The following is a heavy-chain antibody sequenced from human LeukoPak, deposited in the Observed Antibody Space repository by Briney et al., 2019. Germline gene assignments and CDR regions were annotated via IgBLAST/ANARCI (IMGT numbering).Heavy chain of an antibody. Sequence: GGSLRLSCAASGFTFSSYGMHWVRQAPGKGLEWVAVISYDGSNKYYADSVKGRFTISRDNSKNTLYLQMNSLRAEDTAVYYCARATVTTLGFDYWGQGTLVTVSS. CDR3: ARATVTTLGFDY. V-gene: IGHV3-30*19. CDR1: GFTFSSYG. D-gene: IGHD4-11*01. J-gene: IGHJ4*02. CDR2: ISYDGSNK.